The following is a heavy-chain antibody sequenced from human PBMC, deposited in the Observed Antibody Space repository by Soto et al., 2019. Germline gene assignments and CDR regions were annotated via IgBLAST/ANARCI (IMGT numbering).Heavy chain of an antibody. CDR1: GFTFSNAW. Sequence: GGSLRPSCAASGFTFSNAWMSWVRQAPGKGLEWVGRIKSKTDGGTTDYAAPVKGRFTISRDDSKNTLYLQMNSLKTEDTAVYYCTTHGEWELLPNYYYYGMDVWGQGTTVTVSS. CDR2: IKSKTDGGTT. J-gene: IGHJ6*02. CDR3: TTHGEWELLPNYYYYGMDV. V-gene: IGHV3-15*01. D-gene: IGHD1-26*01.